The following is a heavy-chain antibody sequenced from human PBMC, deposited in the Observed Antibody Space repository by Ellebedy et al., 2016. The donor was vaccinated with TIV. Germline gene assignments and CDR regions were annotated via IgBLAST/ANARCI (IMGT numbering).Heavy chain of an antibody. CDR1: GGSFSGYY. Sequence: SETLSLTCAVYGGSFSGYYWSWIRQPPGKGLEWIGEINHSGSTNYNPSLKSRVTIFTDTSKNQFSLNLTSVTAADTALYFCAGVEALTWDYWGQGILVTVSA. CDR3: AGVEALTWDY. J-gene: IGHJ4*02. CDR2: INHSGST. V-gene: IGHV4-34*01.